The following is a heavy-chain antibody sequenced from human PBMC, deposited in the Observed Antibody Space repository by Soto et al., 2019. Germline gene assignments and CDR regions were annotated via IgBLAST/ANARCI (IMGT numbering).Heavy chain of an antibody. D-gene: IGHD3-9*01. J-gene: IGHJ4*02. Sequence: PGGSLRLSCAGSGVTFRGYAVHWVRQTPGKGLEWVTVISDDGSKTYYADSVKGRFSVSRDDSTNMVFLQMSSLLSEDTAVYHCARAYQLTYYFDDWGPGTPVTVSS. CDR1: GVTFRGYA. CDR2: ISDDGSKT. CDR3: ARAYQLTYYFDD. V-gene: IGHV3-30*14.